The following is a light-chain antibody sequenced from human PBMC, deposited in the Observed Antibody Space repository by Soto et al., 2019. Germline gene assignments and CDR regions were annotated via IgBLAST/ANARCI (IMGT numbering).Light chain of an antibody. V-gene: IGKV1-8*01. CDR2: AAS. Sequence: AIRMTQSPSSLSASTGDRVTITCRASQDISSFLAWYQQKPGKAPKLLIFAASTLQSGVPSRFSGSGSGTEFTLTISSLQAEDFGVYFCQQYKDWPTTFGQGTKVDI. CDR1: QDISSF. CDR3: QQYKDWPTT. J-gene: IGKJ1*01.